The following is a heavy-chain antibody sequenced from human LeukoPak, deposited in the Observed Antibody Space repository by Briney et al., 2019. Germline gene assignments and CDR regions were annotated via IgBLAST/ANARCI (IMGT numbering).Heavy chain of an antibody. D-gene: IGHD3-10*01. CDR2: INHSGST. CDR1: GGSFSGYY. J-gene: IGHJ4*02. V-gene: IGHV4-34*01. CDR3: ARERVTMVRGVIVTTYFDY. Sequence: SETLSLTCSVYGGSFSGYYWSWIRQPPGKGLEWIGEINHSGSTNYNPSLKSRVTISVDTYKNQFSLKLSSVTAADTAVYYCARERVTMVRGVIVTTYFDYWGQGTLVTVSS.